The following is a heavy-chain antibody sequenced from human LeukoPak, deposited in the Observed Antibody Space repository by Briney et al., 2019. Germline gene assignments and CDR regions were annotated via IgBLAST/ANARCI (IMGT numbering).Heavy chain of an antibody. Sequence: PSETLSLTCTVSGDSLSSSFWSWIRQPAGKGLEWIGRIYTSGYTNYNPSLKSRVTMSVDTSKNQFSLKLSSVTAADTAVYYCARGYCSGGSCYSYYYYNYMDVWGKGTTATVSS. V-gene: IGHV4-4*07. CDR3: ARGYCSGGSCYSYYYYNYMDV. J-gene: IGHJ6*03. CDR2: IYTSGYT. CDR1: GDSLSSSF. D-gene: IGHD2-15*01.